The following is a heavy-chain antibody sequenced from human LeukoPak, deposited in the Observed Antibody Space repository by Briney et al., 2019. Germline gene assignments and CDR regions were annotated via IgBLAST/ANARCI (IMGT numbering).Heavy chain of an antibody. CDR3: ARDRGYCSSTSCFYYYYYYYMDV. D-gene: IGHD2-2*01. Sequence: ASVKVSCKASGYTFTGYYMHWVRQAPGQGLEWMGWINPNSGGTNYAQKFQGRVTMTRDTSISTAYMELSRLRSDDTAVYYCARDRGYCSSTSCFYYYYYYYMDVWGKGTTVTVSS. CDR2: INPNSGGT. J-gene: IGHJ6*03. CDR1: GYTFTGYY. V-gene: IGHV1-2*02.